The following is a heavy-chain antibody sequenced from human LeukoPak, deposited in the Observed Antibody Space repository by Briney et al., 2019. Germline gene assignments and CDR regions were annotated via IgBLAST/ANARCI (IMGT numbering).Heavy chain of an antibody. J-gene: IGHJ4*02. V-gene: IGHV3-33*01. D-gene: IGHD1-14*01. Sequence: GGSLRLSCAASGFTFSSYGMHWVRQAPGKGLEWVAVIWFDGSNKYYADSVKGRFTISRDNSKNTLYLQMNGLRAEDTAVYHCARDGRNLGRPIDYWGLGTLVTVSS. CDR2: IWFDGSNK. CDR3: ARDGRNLGRPIDY. CDR1: GFTFSSYG.